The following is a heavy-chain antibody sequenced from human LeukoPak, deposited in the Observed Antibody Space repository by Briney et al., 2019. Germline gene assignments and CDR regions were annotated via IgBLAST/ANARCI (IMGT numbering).Heavy chain of an antibody. CDR3: ARGLGVRGGENDY. CDR1: GYTFTSYY. CDR2: INPSGGTT. D-gene: IGHD3-10*01. V-gene: IGHV1-46*01. J-gene: IGHJ4*02. Sequence: RASVKVSCKASGYTFTSYYIHWVRQAPGQGLEWMGLINPSGGTTSYAQKFQGRVTMTRDMSTSTVYMELSSLRSEDTAVYYCARGLGVRGGENDYWGQGTLVTVSP.